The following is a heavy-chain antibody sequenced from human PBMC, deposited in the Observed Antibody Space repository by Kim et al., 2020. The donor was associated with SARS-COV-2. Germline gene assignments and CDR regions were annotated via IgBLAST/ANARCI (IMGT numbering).Heavy chain of an antibody. CDR1: GGSFSGYY. CDR3: ARDAVGATYTGDY. CDR2: INHSGST. J-gene: IGHJ4*02. D-gene: IGHD1-26*01. V-gene: IGHV4-34*01. Sequence: SETLSLTCAVCGGSFSGYYWSWIRQPPGKGLEWIGEINHSGSTNYNPSLKSRVTISVDTSKNQFSLKLSSVTAADTAVYYCARDAVGATYTGDYWGQGTL.